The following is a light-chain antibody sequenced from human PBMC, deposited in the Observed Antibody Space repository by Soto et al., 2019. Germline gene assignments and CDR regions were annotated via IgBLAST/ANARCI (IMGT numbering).Light chain of an antibody. CDR2: GAS. Sequence: EIVLTQSPGTLSLSPGERATLSCRASQSVSSSYLAWHQQKPGQAPRLLIYGASSRATGIPDRFSGSGSGTDSTLTISRLEPEDFAVYYCQQYGGSRMYTFVQGTKLEIK. CDR3: QQYGGSRMYT. CDR1: QSVSSSY. J-gene: IGKJ2*01. V-gene: IGKV3-20*01.